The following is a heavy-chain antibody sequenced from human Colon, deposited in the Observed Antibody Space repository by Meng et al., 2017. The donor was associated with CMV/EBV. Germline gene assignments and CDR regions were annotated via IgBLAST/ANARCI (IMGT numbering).Heavy chain of an antibody. Sequence: QVYLVQSGAEVKKPGASVKVSCKASGYTFTGFYIQWVRQAPGQGLEWMGWINPKSGDTIYEQKFQGRVTMTRDTSISTVYMDLNSLRSDDTAVYFCARDLWSGSSDYFDYWGQGTLVTVS. D-gene: IGHD3-3*01. CDR2: INPKSGDT. CDR1: GYTFTGFY. V-gene: IGHV1-2*02. J-gene: IGHJ4*02. CDR3: ARDLWSGSSDYFDY.